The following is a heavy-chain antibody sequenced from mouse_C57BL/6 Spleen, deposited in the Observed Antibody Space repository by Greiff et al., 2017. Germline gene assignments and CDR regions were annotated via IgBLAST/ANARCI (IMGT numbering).Heavy chain of an antibody. Sequence: EVQLVESGPELVKPGASVKISCKASGYSFTGYYMNWVKQSPEKSLEWIGEINPSTGGTTYNQKFKAKATLTVDKSSSTAYMQLKSLTSEDSAVYYCAYYSNYEDYWGQGTTLTVSS. CDR3: AYYSNYEDY. CDR2: INPSTGGT. D-gene: IGHD2-5*01. J-gene: IGHJ2*01. V-gene: IGHV1-42*01. CDR1: GYSFTGYY.